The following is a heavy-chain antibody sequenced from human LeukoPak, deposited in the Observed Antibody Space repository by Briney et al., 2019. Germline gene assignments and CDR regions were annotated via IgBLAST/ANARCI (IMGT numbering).Heavy chain of an antibody. Sequence: ASVKVSCKATGYTFTAYYMQWVRQAPGQGLEWMGWINPNSGTTNCAQKFQGRVTMTRDMSTSTVYMELSSLRSEDTAVYYYARDRGSLWLFYYMDVWGKGTTVTVSS. CDR2: INPNSGTT. D-gene: IGHD3-16*01. CDR1: GYTFTAYY. CDR3: ARDRGSLWLFYYMDV. J-gene: IGHJ6*03. V-gene: IGHV1-2*02.